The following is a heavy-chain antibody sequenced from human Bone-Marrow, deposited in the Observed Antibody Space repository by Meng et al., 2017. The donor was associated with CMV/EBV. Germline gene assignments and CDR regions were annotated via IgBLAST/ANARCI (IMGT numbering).Heavy chain of an antibody. J-gene: IGHJ6*02. CDR3: ARDSRVGATRYYYYGMDV. CDR2: ISAYNGNT. CDR1: GYTFTSYG. V-gene: IGHV1-18*01. D-gene: IGHD1-26*01. Sequence: ASVKVSCKASGYTFTSYGISWVRQAPGQGLEWMGWISAYNGNTNYAQKLQGRVTMTTDTSTSTAYMELRSLRSDDTAVYYCARDSRVGATRYYYYGMDVWGQGNTVNVAS.